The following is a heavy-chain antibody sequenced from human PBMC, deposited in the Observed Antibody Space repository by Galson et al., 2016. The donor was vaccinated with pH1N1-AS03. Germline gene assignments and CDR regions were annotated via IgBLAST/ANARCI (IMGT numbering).Heavy chain of an antibody. CDR2: IGWDGGST. CDR1: GFTFDDHA. D-gene: IGHD2-15*01. J-gene: IGHJ4*02. CDR3: AKGMGMGYCSGGSCYPLDY. V-gene: IGHV3-43D*03. Sequence: SLRLSCAVSGFTFDDHAMHWVRQGPGKGLEWVSLIGWDGGSTYYADSVKGRFTISRDNGKNSLYLQMNSLRLEDTALYYCAKGMGMGYCSGGSCYPLDYWGQGTLVTVSS.